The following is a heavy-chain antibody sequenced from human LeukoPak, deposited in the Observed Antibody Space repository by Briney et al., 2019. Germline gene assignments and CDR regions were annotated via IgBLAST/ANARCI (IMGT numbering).Heavy chain of an antibody. J-gene: IGHJ4*02. Sequence: GGSLRLSCEASGFTFNNYYMNWVRQAPGKGLEWLSSISGSKTYISHADSVKGRFTIARDNVKNSLYLQMNSLRADDTAMYYCARVMRRGNYLDYWGQGTLVTVSS. V-gene: IGHV3-21*01. D-gene: IGHD2-8*01. CDR3: ARVMRRGNYLDY. CDR2: ISGSKTYI. CDR1: GFTFNNYY.